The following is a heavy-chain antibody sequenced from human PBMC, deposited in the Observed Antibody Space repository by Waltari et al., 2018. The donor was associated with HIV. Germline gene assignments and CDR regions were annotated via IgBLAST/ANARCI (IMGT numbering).Heavy chain of an antibody. D-gene: IGHD1-26*01. CDR1: GYTFSLYW. CDR3: ARHHREGVGAPWEWQY. V-gene: IGHV5-51*01. J-gene: IGHJ4*02. Sequence: EVQLVQSGAEVKKPGESLKISCKGSGYTFSLYWLGWLRQMPGKGLEWMGIICPGDSDTRYSAAFQGQGTSSADKSSSTVYVQWSSLKASETATYCCARHHREGVGAPWEWQYWGQGTRVTVSP. CDR2: ICPGDSDT.